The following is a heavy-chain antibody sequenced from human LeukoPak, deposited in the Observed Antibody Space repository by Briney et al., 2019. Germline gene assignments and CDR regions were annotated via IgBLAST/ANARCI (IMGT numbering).Heavy chain of an antibody. J-gene: IGHJ4*02. CDR2: ISGSGGST. D-gene: IGHD3-22*01. CDR3: AKEIDYDSSGEFDY. Sequence: ETLSLTCAVYGGSFSGYYWSWVRQAPGKGLEWVSAISGSGGSTYYADSVKGRFTISRDNSKNTLYLQMNSLRAEDTAVYYCAKEIDYDSSGEFDYWGQGTLVTVSS. CDR1: GGSFSGYY. V-gene: IGHV3-23*01.